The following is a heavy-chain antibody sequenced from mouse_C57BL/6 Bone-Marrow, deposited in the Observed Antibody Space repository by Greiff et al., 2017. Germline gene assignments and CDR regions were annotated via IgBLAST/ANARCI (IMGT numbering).Heavy chain of an antibody. J-gene: IGHJ3*01. CDR3: ATLYGNYPSWFAY. CDR2: ISSGGSYT. CDR1: GFTFSSYG. V-gene: IGHV5-6*01. Sequence: EVQGVESGGDLVKPGGSLKLSCAASGFTFSSYGMSWVRQTPDKRLEWVATISSGGSYTYSPDSVTGRFTISRANAKNTLYLQMSSLKSEDTAMYYCATLYGNYPSWFAYWGQGTLVTVSA. D-gene: IGHD2-1*01.